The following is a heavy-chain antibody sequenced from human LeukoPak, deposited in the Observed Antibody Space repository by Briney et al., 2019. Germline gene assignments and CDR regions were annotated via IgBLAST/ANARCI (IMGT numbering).Heavy chain of an antibody. CDR2: IYYSGST. Sequence: SETLPLTCTVSGGSISSYYWSWIRQPPGKGLEWIGYIYYSGSTNYNPSLKSRVTIPVDTSKNQFSLKLSSVTAADTAVYYCATRIAAAGGFDYWGQGTLVTVSS. CDR3: ATRIAAAGGFDY. CDR1: GGSISSYY. V-gene: IGHV4-59*08. D-gene: IGHD6-13*01. J-gene: IGHJ4*02.